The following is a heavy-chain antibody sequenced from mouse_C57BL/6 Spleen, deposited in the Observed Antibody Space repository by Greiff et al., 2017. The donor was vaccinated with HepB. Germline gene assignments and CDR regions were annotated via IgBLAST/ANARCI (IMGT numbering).Heavy chain of an antibody. D-gene: IGHD1-1*01. CDR3: AREDYYGRALFAY. CDR1: GYTFTDYN. V-gene: IGHV1-18*01. Sequence: VEPGASVKIPCKASGYTFTDYNMDWVKQSHGKSLEWIGDINPNNGGTIYNQKFKGKATLTVDKSSSTAYMELRSLTSEDTAVYYCAREDYYGRALFAYWGQGTLVTVSA. J-gene: IGHJ3*01. CDR2: INPNNGGT.